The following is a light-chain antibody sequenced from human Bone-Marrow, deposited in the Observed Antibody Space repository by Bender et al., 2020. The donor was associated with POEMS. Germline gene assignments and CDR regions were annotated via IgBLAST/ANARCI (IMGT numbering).Light chain of an antibody. CDR3: QPWDSSAAGVV. Sequence: SYEVTQPPSVSVSPGQTASITCSGEEVGDKYVSWYQQKPGQPPVLVIYKDNKRPSGIPERVSGSHSGNTAPLTISGTQAMDEAGYYCQPWDSSAAGVVFGGGTKLTVL. CDR2: KDN. J-gene: IGLJ2*01. CDR1: EVGDKY. V-gene: IGLV3-1*01.